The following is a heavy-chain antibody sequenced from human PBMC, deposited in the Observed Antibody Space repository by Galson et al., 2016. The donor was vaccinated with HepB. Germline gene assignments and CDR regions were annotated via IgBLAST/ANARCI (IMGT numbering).Heavy chain of an antibody. D-gene: IGHD2-8*02. CDR3: TRGNLVGY. Sequence: LRLSCAASGFTFTSYSMTWVRQAPGKGLEWVGNINRDGSETNYVDSVKGRFTISRDNAKNSLFLQMKSLRVGDTAVYYCTRGNLVGYWGQGTLVIVSS. V-gene: IGHV3-7*04. J-gene: IGHJ4*02. CDR2: INRDGSET. CDR1: GFTFTSYS.